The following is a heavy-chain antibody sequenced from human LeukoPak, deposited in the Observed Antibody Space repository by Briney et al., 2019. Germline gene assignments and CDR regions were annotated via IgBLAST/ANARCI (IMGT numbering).Heavy chain of an antibody. Sequence: PGGSLRLSCATSGFTFDDYAMHSVRQAPGKGLEWVSLIIDDGSVTYYADSVKGRFTISRDNSKNSLYLQMNSLRAEDTAFYYCAKGLGTRSNWLDPWGQGTLVTVSS. CDR3: AKGLGTRSNWLDP. V-gene: IGHV3-43*02. CDR1: GFTFDDYA. J-gene: IGHJ5*02. D-gene: IGHD6-13*01. CDR2: IIDDGSVT.